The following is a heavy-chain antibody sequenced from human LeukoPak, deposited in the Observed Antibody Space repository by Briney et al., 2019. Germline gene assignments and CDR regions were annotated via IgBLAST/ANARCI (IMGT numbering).Heavy chain of an antibody. J-gene: IGHJ4*02. D-gene: IGHD3-10*01. CDR3: ARDSGSGSYYNVFDY. Sequence: SETLSLTCAVYGGSFSGYYWSWIRQPPGKGLEWIGEINHSGSTNYNPSLKSRVTISVDTSKNQFSLKLSSVTAADTAVYYCARDSGSGSYYNVFDYWGQGTLVTVSS. CDR1: GGSFSGYY. CDR2: INHSGST. V-gene: IGHV4-34*01.